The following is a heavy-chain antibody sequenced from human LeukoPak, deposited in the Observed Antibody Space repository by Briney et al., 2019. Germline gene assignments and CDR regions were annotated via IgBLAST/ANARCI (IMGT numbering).Heavy chain of an antibody. D-gene: IGHD2-2*01. CDR1: GFTFDDYA. CDR3: AKGYCSSTSCLSDY. CDR2: ISWNSGCI. Sequence: PGGSLRLSCAASGFTFDDYAMHWVRHAPGKGLEWVSGISWNSGCIGYADSVKGRFTISRDNAKNSLYLQMNSLRAEDMALYCCAKGYCSSTSCLSDYWGQGTLVTVSS. V-gene: IGHV3-9*03. J-gene: IGHJ4*02.